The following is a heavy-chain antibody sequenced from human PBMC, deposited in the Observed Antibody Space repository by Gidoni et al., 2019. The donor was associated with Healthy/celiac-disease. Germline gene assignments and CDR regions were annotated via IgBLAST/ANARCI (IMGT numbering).Heavy chain of an antibody. Sequence: QVQLQQWGAGRLKPSETLSLTFPVYGGSFTGYYWSWIRQPPGKGLEWIGEINHSGSPNYNPSLKSRVTISVDTSKNQFSLKLSSVTAADTAVYYCARGYCSSTSCYVGWFDPWGQGTLVTVSS. CDR2: INHSGSP. D-gene: IGHD2-2*01. CDR1: GGSFTGYY. V-gene: IGHV4-34*01. CDR3: ARGYCSSTSCYVGWFDP. J-gene: IGHJ5*02.